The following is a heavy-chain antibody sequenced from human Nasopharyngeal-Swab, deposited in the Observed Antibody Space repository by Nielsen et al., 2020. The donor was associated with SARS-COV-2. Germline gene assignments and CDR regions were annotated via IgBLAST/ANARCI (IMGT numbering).Heavy chain of an antibody. CDR2: IYYSGST. V-gene: IGHV4-59*01. J-gene: IGHJ4*02. D-gene: IGHD2-15*01. Sequence: SETLSLTCTVSGGSISNYYWSWIRQPPGKGLEWIGYIYYSGSTNYNPSLKSRVTISVDTSKNQFSLKLSSVTAADTAVYYCAREGHTGSVVDYWGQGTLVTVSS. CDR3: AREGHTGSVVDY. CDR1: GGSISNYY.